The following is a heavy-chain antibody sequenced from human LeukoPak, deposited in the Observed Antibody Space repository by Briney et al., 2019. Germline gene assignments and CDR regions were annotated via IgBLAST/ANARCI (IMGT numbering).Heavy chain of an antibody. CDR1: GYTFTSYY. V-gene: IGHV1-46*01. Sequence: GASVKVSCKASGYTFTSYYRHWVRQAPGQGLEWMGIINPRGGSTSYAQKFQGRVTMTRDPSTSTLYMELSSLRSEDTAEYYCARKNSGSQYGDYYFDYWGQGTLVTVSS. D-gene: IGHD1-26*01. CDR3: ARKNSGSQYGDYYFDY. J-gene: IGHJ4*02. CDR2: INPRGGST.